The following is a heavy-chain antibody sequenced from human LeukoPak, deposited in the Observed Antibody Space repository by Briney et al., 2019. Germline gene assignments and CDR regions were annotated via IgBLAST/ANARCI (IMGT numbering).Heavy chain of an antibody. Sequence: GGSLRLSCAASGFTFSSYWMSWVRQAPGKGLEWVANIKEDGSEKYYVDSVKGRLTISRDNAKNSLYLQMNTLRAEDTAVYCCARAPWGRPLWGQGTLVTVSS. J-gene: IGHJ4*02. CDR2: IKEDGSEK. D-gene: IGHD3-16*01. CDR3: ARAPWGRPL. CDR1: GFTFSSYW. V-gene: IGHV3-7*01.